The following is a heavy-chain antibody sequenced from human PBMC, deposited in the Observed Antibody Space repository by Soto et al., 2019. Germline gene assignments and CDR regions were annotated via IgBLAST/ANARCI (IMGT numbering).Heavy chain of an antibody. CDR2: ISGSGANT. CDR3: AKAAAYHGSASYFPFDG. CDR1: GFSFSSYA. D-gene: IGHD3-10*01. J-gene: IGHJ4*02. Sequence: EVQLLESGGGLVQPGGSLRLSCAASGFSFSSYAMSWVRQAPGKGLEWVSSISGSGANTYYVDSVKGRFTVSRDNSKNTLYLQMSSLRGEDTAVYKCAKAAAYHGSASYFPFDGWGLGTRFTVSS. V-gene: IGHV3-23*01.